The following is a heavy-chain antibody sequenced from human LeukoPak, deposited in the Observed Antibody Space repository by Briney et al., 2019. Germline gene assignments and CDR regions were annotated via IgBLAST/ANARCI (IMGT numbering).Heavy chain of an antibody. J-gene: IGHJ5*02. Sequence: ASVKVSCKASGYTFTGYYMHWVRQAPGQGLEWMGWINPNSGGTNYAQKFQGWVTMTRDTSISTAYMELSRLRSDDTAVYYCARDNSITIFGVVISSWFDPWGQGTLVTVSS. V-gene: IGHV1-2*04. D-gene: IGHD3-3*01. CDR1: GYTFTGYY. CDR2: INPNSGGT. CDR3: ARDNSITIFGVVISSWFDP.